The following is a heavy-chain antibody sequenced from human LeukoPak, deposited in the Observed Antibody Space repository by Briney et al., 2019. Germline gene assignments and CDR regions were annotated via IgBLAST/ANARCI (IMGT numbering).Heavy chain of an antibody. V-gene: IGHV1-8*02. CDR1: GYTFTSYG. CDR2: MDPNSGNT. CDR3: ARVRADNVLRFLEWSYYFDY. D-gene: IGHD3-3*01. J-gene: IGHJ4*02. Sequence: ASVKVSCKASGYTFTSYGISWVRQATGQGLEWMGWMDPNSGNTGYAQKFQGRVTMTRNTSISTAYMELSSLRSEDTAVYYCARVRADNVLRFLEWSYYFDYWGQGTLVTVSS.